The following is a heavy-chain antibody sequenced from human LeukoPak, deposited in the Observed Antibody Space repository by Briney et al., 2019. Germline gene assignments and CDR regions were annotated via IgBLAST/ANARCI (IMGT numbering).Heavy chain of an antibody. CDR3: ARGLAVAGNCMDV. CDR2: INSDGTMT. V-gene: IGHV3-74*01. D-gene: IGHD6-19*01. Sequence: GGSLRLSCGASGFTLRNYWMHWVRQAPGKGLVWVSRINSDGTMTNYPDSVKGRFTISRDNAKNTLHLQMNSLRAEDTAVYYCARGLAVAGNCMDVWGQGTTVTVSS. CDR1: GFTLRNYW. J-gene: IGHJ6*02.